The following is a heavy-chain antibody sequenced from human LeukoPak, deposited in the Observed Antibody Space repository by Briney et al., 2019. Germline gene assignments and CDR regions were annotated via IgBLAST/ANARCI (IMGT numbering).Heavy chain of an antibody. Sequence: GGSLRLSCAASGFIFSNYYMHWVRQAPGKGLVWVSRINSDGSSTSYADSVKGRFTISRDNAKNTLYLQMNSLRAEDTAVYYCARGGDCSGGSCYLVAYYYMDVWGKGTTVTVSS. CDR1: GFIFSNYY. V-gene: IGHV3-74*01. CDR2: INSDGSST. CDR3: ARGGDCSGGSCYLVAYYYMDV. J-gene: IGHJ6*03. D-gene: IGHD2-15*01.